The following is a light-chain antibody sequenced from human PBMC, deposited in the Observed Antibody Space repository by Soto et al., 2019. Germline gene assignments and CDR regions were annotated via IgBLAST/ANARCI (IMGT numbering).Light chain of an antibody. V-gene: IGLV2-14*01. CDR1: SSDVGGYNY. Sequence: QSVLTQPASVSGSPGQSITISCTGTSSDVGGYNYVSWYQQHPGKAPKLTIYEVSNRPSGVSNRFSGSKSGNTASLTISGLQAEDEADYYCSSYTSSSTLLGFGTGTKVTGL. CDR3: SSYTSSSTLLG. J-gene: IGLJ1*01. CDR2: EVS.